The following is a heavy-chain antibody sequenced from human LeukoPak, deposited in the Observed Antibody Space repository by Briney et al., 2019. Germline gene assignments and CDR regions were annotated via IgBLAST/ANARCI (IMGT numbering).Heavy chain of an antibody. V-gene: IGHV3-11*04. CDR2: ISSSSGTI. D-gene: IGHD3-16*01. CDR1: GFTFSDYY. J-gene: IGHJ4*02. Sequence: TGGSLRLSCAASGFTFSDYYMSWIRQAPGKGLEWLSYISSSSGTIYSADSVKGRFTISRDNAKNSLYLQMNSLRAEDTAVYYCARRGWGGSGFDYWGQGTLVTVSS. CDR3: ARRGWGGSGFDY.